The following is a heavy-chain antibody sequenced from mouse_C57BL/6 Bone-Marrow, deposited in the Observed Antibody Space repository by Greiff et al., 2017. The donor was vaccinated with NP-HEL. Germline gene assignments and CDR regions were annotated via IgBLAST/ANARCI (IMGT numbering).Heavy chain of an antibody. D-gene: IGHD2-10*02. CDR2: IWSGGST. CDR1: GFSLTSYG. Sequence: VKLQESGPGLVQPSQSLSITCTVSGFSLTSYGVHWVRQSPGKGLEWLGVIWSGGSTDYNAAFISRLSISKDNSKSQVFFKMNCLQADDTAIYYCARKTGYGKREAWFAYWGQGTLVTVSA. J-gene: IGHJ3*01. CDR3: ARKTGYGKREAWFAY. V-gene: IGHV2-2*01.